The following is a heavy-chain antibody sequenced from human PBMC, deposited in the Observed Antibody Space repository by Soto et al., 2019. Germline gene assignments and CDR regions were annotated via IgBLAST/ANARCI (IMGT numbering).Heavy chain of an antibody. CDR1: GGSISSYY. V-gene: IGHV4-4*07. D-gene: IGHD1-20*01. J-gene: IGHJ5*02. Sequence: PXATLSLTCTVSGGSISSYYWSWIRQPAGKGLEWIGRIYTSGSTNYNPSLKSRVTMSVDTSKNQLSLKLSSVTAADMAVYYCARYKGPNWFDPWGQGTLVTVSS. CDR3: ARYKGPNWFDP. CDR2: IYTSGST.